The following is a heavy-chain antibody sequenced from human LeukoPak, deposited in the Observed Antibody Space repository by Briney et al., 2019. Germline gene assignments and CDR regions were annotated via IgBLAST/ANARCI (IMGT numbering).Heavy chain of an antibody. CDR1: GGSIGSTTYY. CDR3: AREFYYDSSFSFDI. CDR2: IYYAGSTYFTGST. V-gene: IGHV4-39*07. Sequence: PSETLSLTCTVSGGSIGSTTYYWGWIRQPPGKGLEWIGSIYYAGSTYFTGSTYYNPSLQSRVTISVDTSKNQFSLKLSSVTAADTAMYYCAREFYYDSSFSFDIWGQGTMVTVSS. J-gene: IGHJ3*02. D-gene: IGHD3-22*01.